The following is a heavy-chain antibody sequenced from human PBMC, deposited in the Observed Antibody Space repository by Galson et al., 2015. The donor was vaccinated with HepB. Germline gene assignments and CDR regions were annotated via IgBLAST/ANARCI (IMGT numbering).Heavy chain of an antibody. CDR1: GFTFSSYS. CDR2: ISSSSSTI. D-gene: IGHD2-15*01. V-gene: IGHV3-48*01. J-gene: IGHJ6*02. Sequence: SLRLSCAASGFTFSSYSMNWVRQAPGKGLEWVSYISSSSSTIYYADSVKGRFTISRDNANNSLYLQMNSLRAEDTAVYYCARERYCSGGSCYAYYYYVMDVWGQGTTVTVSS. CDR3: ARERYCSGGSCYAYYYYVMDV.